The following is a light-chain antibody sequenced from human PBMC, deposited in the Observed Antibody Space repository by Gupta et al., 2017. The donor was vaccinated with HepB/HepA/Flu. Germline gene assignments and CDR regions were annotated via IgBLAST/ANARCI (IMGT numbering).Light chain of an antibody. V-gene: IGLV2-8*01. Sequence: QSSLTQPPSASWSPGQSVTIPCTGTSSDIGLYNYVSWHQPPPGNAPKVIINEISKRPSRVADRFSGSKSGNTASMTISEHQAEDAADYYRSSYAGSNIMLFGGGTKLTVL. J-gene: IGLJ2*01. CDR2: EIS. CDR3: SSYAGSNIML. CDR1: SSDIGLYNY.